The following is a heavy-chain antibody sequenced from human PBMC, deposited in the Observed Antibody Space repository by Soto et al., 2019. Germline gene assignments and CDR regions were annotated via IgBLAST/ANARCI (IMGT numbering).Heavy chain of an antibody. CDR3: ARLEGLATISYYFDF. D-gene: IGHD3-9*01. CDR1: GLSFSGYY. J-gene: IGHJ4*02. V-gene: IGHV4-34*01. CDR2: INHSGST. Sequence: SETLSLTCAVYGLSFSGYYWSWIRQPPGKGLEWIGEINHSGSTNYNPSLKSRVTISVDTSKSQFSLKLNSVTAADSAVYFCARLEGLATISYYFDFWGQGALVTVSS.